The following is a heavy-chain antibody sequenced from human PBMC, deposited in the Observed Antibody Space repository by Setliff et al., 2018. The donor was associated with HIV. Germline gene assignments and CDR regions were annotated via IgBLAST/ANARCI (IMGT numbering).Heavy chain of an antibody. CDR3: AKVTSTGRWNSDLDS. CDR1: GFTFSDYY. D-gene: IGHD1-26*01. V-gene: IGHV3-11*04. CDR2: ITKNSEII. Sequence: GGSLRLSCAVSGFTFSDYYMNSIRQAPGKGLEWISYITKNSEIIFYADSVKGRFTISRDNSKNTLDLQMISLRIEDTALYYCAKVTSTGRWNSDLDSWGQGTLVTVS. J-gene: IGHJ4*02.